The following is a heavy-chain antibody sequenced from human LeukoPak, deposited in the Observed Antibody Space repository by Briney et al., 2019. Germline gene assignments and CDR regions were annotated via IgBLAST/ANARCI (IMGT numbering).Heavy chain of an antibody. D-gene: IGHD4-17*01. CDR1: GYTFTSYY. V-gene: IGHV1-46*01. Sequence: ASVKVSCKASGYTFTSYYMHWVRQAPGRGLEWMGIINPSGGSTSYAQKFQGRVTMTRDTSTSTVYMELSSLRSEGTAVYYCARAYGDYSWSGGMDVWGQGTTVTVS. CDR3: ARAYGDYSWSGGMDV. J-gene: IGHJ6*02. CDR2: INPSGGST.